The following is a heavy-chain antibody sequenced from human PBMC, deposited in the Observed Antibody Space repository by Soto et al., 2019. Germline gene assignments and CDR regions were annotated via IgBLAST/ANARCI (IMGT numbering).Heavy chain of an antibody. Sequence: SETLSLTCAVYGGSFSGYYWSWIRQPPGKGLEWIGEINHSGSTNYNPSLKSRVTISVDTSKNQFSLKLSSVTAADTAVYYCARGHSGETVPGRYYYYYYMDVWGKGTTVTVSS. CDR1: GGSFSGYY. V-gene: IGHV4-34*01. CDR3: ARGHSGETVPGRYYYYYYMDV. D-gene: IGHD3-10*01. CDR2: INHSGST. J-gene: IGHJ6*03.